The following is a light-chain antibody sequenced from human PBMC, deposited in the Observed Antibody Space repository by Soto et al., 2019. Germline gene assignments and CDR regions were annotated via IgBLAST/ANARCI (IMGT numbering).Light chain of an antibody. Sequence: DIGFTQYPPILFVSVVHGVTLSSRASQSMTTKLAWYQQNPGQAPRLLIYGASTRATDVPDRFSGSGSGADFTLSISRLEPEDFAVYYCQQYGSSPPRTFGQGTKVDNK. V-gene: IGKV3-20*01. CDR1: QSMTTK. CDR2: GAS. CDR3: QQYGSSPPRT. J-gene: IGKJ1*01.